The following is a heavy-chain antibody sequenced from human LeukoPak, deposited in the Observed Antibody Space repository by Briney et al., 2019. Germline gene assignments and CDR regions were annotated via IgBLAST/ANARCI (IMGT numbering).Heavy chain of an antibody. CDR1: GYTFTSYD. CDR3: ARDQGSGSYYNSAWFDP. Sequence: ASVKVSCKASGYTFTSYDINWVRQATGQGLEWMGWMNPNSGNTGYAQKFQGRVTMTRNTSISTAYMELSSLRSEDTAVYYCARDQGSGSYYNSAWFDPWGQGTLVTVSS. D-gene: IGHD3-10*01. J-gene: IGHJ5*02. CDR2: MNPNSGNT. V-gene: IGHV1-8*01.